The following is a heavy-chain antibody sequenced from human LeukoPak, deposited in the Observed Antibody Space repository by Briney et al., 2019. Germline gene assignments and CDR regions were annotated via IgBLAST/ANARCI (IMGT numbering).Heavy chain of an antibody. J-gene: IGHJ4*02. CDR1: GFTFTTYW. CDR2: IKQDGNEK. D-gene: IGHD2-8*01. Sequence: PGGSLRLSCAASGFTFTTYWMGWVRQAPGKGLEWVASIKQDGNEKYYVDSVKGRFTISRDNAKNSLYLQMNSLRAEDTAVYYCARYEYYFDYWGQGTLVTVSS. V-gene: IGHV3-7*01. CDR3: ARYEYYFDY.